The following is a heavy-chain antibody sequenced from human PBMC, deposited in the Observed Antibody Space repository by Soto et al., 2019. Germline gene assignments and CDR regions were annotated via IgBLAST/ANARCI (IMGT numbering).Heavy chain of an antibody. CDR1: GGSISSYY. J-gene: IGHJ5*02. Sequence: QVQLQESGPGLVKPSETLSLTCTVSGGSISSYYWSWIRQPPGKGLEWIGHIYYSGSTNYNPSLKRRVTISVDTSKNQFSLKLNSVTAADTAVYYCARDHGRYRYIAWGQGTLVIVSS. CDR3: ARDHGRYRYIA. V-gene: IGHV4-59*01. CDR2: IYYSGST. D-gene: IGHD5-18*01.